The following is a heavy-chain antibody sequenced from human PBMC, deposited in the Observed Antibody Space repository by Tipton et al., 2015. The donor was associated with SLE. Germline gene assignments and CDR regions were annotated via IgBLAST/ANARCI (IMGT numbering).Heavy chain of an antibody. CDR1: GYSISSGYY. Sequence: LRLSCNVSGYSISSGYYWGWIRQPPGKGLEWIGSIYDSGSTYYNPSLKSRVTISVDTSKNQFSLKLSSVTAADTAMYYCARQHDSSGYYYVWGQGTLVTVSS. V-gene: IGHV4-38-2*02. D-gene: IGHD3-22*01. CDR2: IYDSGST. CDR3: ARQHDSSGYYYV. J-gene: IGHJ4*02.